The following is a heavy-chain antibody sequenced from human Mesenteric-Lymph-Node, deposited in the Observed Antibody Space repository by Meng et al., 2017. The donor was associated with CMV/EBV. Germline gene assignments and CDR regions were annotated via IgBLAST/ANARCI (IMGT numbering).Heavy chain of an antibody. CDR2: IYYSGST. CDR3: ARGYKRQLNYYFYGMDV. J-gene: IGHJ6*02. V-gene: IGHV4-30-4*08. D-gene: IGHD5-12*01. Sequence: SETLSLTCTVSGGSISSGDYYWSWIRQPPGKGLEWIGYIYYSGSTYYNPSLKSRVTISVDTSKNQFSLKLSSVTAADTSVYYCARGYKRQLNYYFYGMDVWGQGTTVTVSS. CDR1: GGSISSGDYY.